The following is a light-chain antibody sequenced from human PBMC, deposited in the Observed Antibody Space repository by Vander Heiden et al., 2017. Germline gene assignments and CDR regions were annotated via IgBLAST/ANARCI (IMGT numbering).Light chain of an antibody. CDR2: GNS. V-gene: IGLV1-40*01. Sequence: QSVLTQPPSVSGAPGQRVTLSFPGRTSNIRAGSNVHWSQHLPGTAPNPLIYGNSNRPSGVPDRFSGAKSGTSASLDITGLQAEEEADDYGQSYDSSLSGPGYVFGTGTKVTVL. J-gene: IGLJ1*01. CDR3: QSYDSSLSGPGYV. CDR1: TSNIRAGSN.